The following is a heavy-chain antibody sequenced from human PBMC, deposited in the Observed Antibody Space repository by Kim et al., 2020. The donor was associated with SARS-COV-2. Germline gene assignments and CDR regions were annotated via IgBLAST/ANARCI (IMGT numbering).Heavy chain of an antibody. Sequence: SETLSLTCTASGGSISSYYWSWIRQPPGKGLEWIGYIYYSGSTNYNPSLKSRVTISVDTSKNQFSLKLSSVTAADTAVYYCARGGLRYFDWLLPANWFDPWGQGTLVTVSS. CDR2: IYYSGST. D-gene: IGHD3-9*01. V-gene: IGHV4-59*01. J-gene: IGHJ5*02. CDR3: ARGGLRYFDWLLPANWFDP. CDR1: GGSISSYY.